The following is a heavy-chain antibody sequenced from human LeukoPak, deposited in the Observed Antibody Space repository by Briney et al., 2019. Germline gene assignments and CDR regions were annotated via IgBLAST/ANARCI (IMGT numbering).Heavy chain of an antibody. Sequence: SETLSLTCAVSGYSISNDYYWGWIRQPPGKGLEWIGSIYYSGSTYYNPSLKSRVTISVDTSKNQFSLKLSSVTAADTAVYYCARGRYYYDSSGYPNDAFDIWGQGTMVTVSS. D-gene: IGHD3-22*01. J-gene: IGHJ3*02. CDR2: IYYSGST. V-gene: IGHV4-38-2*01. CDR1: GYSISNDYY. CDR3: ARGRYYYDSSGYPNDAFDI.